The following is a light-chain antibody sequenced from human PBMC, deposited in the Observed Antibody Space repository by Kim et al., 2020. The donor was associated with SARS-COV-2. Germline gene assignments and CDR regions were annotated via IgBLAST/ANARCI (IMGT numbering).Light chain of an antibody. J-gene: IGKJ4*01. CDR2: DAS. CDR3: QQRGT. V-gene: IGKV3-11*01. Sequence: ATLSLSPGESAALSCRASQSVSSFLAWYQQKPGQAPRLLIYDASNIATGIPARFSGSGSGTDFTLTISSLEPEDFAVYYCQQRGTFGGGTKVEIK. CDR1: QSVSSF.